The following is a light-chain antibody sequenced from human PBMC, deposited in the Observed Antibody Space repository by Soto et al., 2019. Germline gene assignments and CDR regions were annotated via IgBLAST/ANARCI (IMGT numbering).Light chain of an antibody. CDR3: QQLYTYPLT. CDR2: TAS. J-gene: IGKJ4*01. Sequence: DIQLTQSPSFLSASVGDRVTVTCRASQGVNSYLAWYQQKPGKVPKLLIYTASTLQSGVPSRFSGSGSGTEFTLTITSLQPEDFAAYYCQQLYTYPLTFGGGTKVEIK. CDR1: QGVNSY. V-gene: IGKV1-9*01.